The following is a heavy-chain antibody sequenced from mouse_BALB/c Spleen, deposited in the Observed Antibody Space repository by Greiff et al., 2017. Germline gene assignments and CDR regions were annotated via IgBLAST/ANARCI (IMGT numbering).Heavy chain of an antibody. J-gene: IGHJ4*01. CDR2: IWGDGST. CDR1: GFSLTGYG. D-gene: IGHD2-4*01. V-gene: IGHV2-6-7*01. Sequence: VHLVESGPGLVAPSQSLSITCTVSGFSLTGYGVNWVRQPPGKGLEWLGMIWGDGSTDYNSALNFRLSISKDNSKGQVFLKMNSLQTDDTARDYCARDQGHMIRYYAMDYWGQGTSVTVSS. CDR3: ARDQGHMIRYYAMDY.